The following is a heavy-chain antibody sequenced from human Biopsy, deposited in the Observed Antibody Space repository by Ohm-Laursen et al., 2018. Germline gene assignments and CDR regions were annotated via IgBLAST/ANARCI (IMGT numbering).Heavy chain of an antibody. CDR2: INHSGST. CDR3: ARGEYYAYWSGARKLNYFDY. Sequence: SETLSLTCAVSGGSFSGTYWSWIRQPPGKGLEWIGEINHSGSTKYNPSFESRVTISVDTSKNQFSLNLFSVTAADAARYFCARGEYYAYWSGARKLNYFDYWGQGTLVIVSS. D-gene: IGHD3-3*01. J-gene: IGHJ4*02. CDR1: GGSFSGTY. V-gene: IGHV4-34*01.